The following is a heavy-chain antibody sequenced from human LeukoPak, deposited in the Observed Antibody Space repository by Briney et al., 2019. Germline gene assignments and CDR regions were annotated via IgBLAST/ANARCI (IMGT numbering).Heavy chain of an antibody. CDR2: ISAYNGNT. V-gene: IGHV1-18*01. CDR1: GYTFTSYG. J-gene: IGHJ4*02. D-gene: IGHD4-17*01. Sequence: ASVKVSCKASGYTFTSYGISWVRQAPGQGLEWMGWISAYNGNTNYAQKLQGRVTMTTDTSTSTAYMELRSLRSDDTAVYYCARDVMTTVTTDFDYWGQGTLVTVSS. CDR3: ARDVMTTVTTDFDY.